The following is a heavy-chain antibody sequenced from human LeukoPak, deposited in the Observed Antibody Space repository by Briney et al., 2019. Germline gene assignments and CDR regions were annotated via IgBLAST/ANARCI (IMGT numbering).Heavy chain of an antibody. CDR3: AKEGNIVASNHPRDYFDY. CDR2: INGDGTST. D-gene: IGHD5-12*01. Sequence: GGSLRLSCAASGFTFSNHWLHWVRQAPGKGLVWVSRINGDGTSTIYADSVKGRFTISRDNAKSTVYLQMNSLRAEDTAVYYCAKEGNIVASNHPRDYFDYWGQGTLVTVSS. V-gene: IGHV3-74*01. J-gene: IGHJ4*02. CDR1: GFTFSNHW.